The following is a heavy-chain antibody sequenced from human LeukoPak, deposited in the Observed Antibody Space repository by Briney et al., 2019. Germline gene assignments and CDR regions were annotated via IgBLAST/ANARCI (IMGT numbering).Heavy chain of an antibody. CDR1: GFTFSSYS. CDR2: ISSSSSYI. CDR3: ARDGAAAEDY. V-gene: IGHV3-21*01. D-gene: IGHD6-13*01. J-gene: IGHJ4*02. Sequence: GGSLRLSCAASGFTFSSYSMNWVRQAPGKGLEWVSSISSSSSYIYYADSVKGRFTISRDNAKNSLYLQMNSLRAEDTAVHYCARDGAAAEDYWGQGTLVTVSS.